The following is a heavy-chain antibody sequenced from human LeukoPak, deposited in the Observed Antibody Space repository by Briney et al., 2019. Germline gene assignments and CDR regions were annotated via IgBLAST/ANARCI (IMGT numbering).Heavy chain of an antibody. CDR3: ARGRGRDGDNLTS. CDR1: GGSISRGSYY. CDR2: IYTSGST. V-gene: IGHV4-61*02. J-gene: IGHJ4*02. D-gene: IGHD5-24*01. Sequence: SETLSLTCTVSGGSISRGSYYWSWIRQPAGKGLEWFGRIYTSGSTYSNPSLRSRVSISVDTSKNQFSLKLTSVTAADTAVYYCARGRGRDGDNLTSWGQGTLVTVSS.